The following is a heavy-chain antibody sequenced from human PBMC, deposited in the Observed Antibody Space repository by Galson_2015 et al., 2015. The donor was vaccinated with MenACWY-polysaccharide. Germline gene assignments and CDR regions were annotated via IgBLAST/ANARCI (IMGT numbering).Heavy chain of an antibody. CDR1: RFIFRNYA. D-gene: IGHD3-10*01. CDR3: ARDLARSYYYEKEMDV. V-gene: IGHV3-23*01. CDR2: LAAGARGNT. J-gene: IGHJ6*02. Sequence: SLRLSCAASRFIFRNYAMSWVRRAPGRGLEWVALLAAGARGNTHYADSVKGRFTISRDDSKNTLFLRMDSLRAEDTAVYYCARDLARSYYYEKEMDVWGQGTTVTVSS.